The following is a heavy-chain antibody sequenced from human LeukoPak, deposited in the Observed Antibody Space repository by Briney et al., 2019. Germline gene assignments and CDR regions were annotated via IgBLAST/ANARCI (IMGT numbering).Heavy chain of an antibody. CDR1: GVTFSSYA. CDR2: IIPILGTA. D-gene: IGHD3-10*01. Sequence: GASVKVSCTASGVTFSSYAISWVRQAPGQGLEWMGRIIPILGTANYAQKFQGRVTITADKSTSTAYMELSSLRSEDTAVYYCARARDYYGSGRYYYYGMDVWGQGTTVTVSS. CDR3: ARARDYYGSGRYYYYGMDV. J-gene: IGHJ6*02. V-gene: IGHV1-69*04.